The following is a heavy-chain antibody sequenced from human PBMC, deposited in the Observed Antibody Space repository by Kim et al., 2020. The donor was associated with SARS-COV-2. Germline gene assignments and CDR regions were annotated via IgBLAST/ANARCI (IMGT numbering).Heavy chain of an antibody. Sequence: KFYVDSVEGRFTVFRDNAKNSVYLQMNGLRPEDTAVYYCARDDGFRSIDHWGQGILVTVSS. CDR3: ARDDGFRSIDH. D-gene: IGHD6-25*01. J-gene: IGHJ4*02. V-gene: IGHV3-7*01. CDR2: K.